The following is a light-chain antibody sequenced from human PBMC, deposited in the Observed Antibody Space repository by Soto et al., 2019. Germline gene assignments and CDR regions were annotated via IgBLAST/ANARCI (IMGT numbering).Light chain of an antibody. CDR1: QSLGGN. J-gene: IGKJ1*01. CDR2: RAS. CDR3: QQYSNWPPLT. Sequence: EIVMTQSPATLAVSPGDTATLSCRASQSLGGNLAWYQQKPGQGPRLLIFRASSRATGVPARFSASGSGIEFTLTISGLQSEDFAIYYCQQYSNWPPLTFGPGTKVEIK. V-gene: IGKV3-15*01.